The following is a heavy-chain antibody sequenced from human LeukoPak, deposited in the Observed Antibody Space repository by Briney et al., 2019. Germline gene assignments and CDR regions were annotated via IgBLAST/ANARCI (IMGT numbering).Heavy chain of an antibody. Sequence: PGGSLRLSCAASEFTVSSYAMGWVRQAPGKGLEWVSAIGGGGTLYYADSVKGRFSISRDISKNTLLLQMNSLRAEDTAVYYCARRRYDWGGDFANWGQGTLVTVSS. CDR3: ARRRYDWGGDFAN. CDR1: EFTVSSYA. D-gene: IGHD3-16*01. J-gene: IGHJ4*02. V-gene: IGHV3-23*01. CDR2: IGGGGTL.